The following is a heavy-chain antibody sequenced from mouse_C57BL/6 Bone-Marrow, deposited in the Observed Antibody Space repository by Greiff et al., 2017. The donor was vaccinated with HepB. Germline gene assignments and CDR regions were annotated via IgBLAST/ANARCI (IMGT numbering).Heavy chain of an antibody. D-gene: IGHD2-12*01. J-gene: IGHJ3*01. CDR2: INPNNGGT. CDR1: GYTFTDYN. V-gene: IGHV1-18*01. Sequence: EVQLQQSGPELVKPGASVKIPCKASGYTFTDYNMDWVKQSHGKSLEWIGDINPNNGGTIYNQKFKGKATLTVDKSSSTAYMELRSLTSEDTAVYYCARSYSNDLAWFAYWGQGTLVTVSA. CDR3: ARSYSNDLAWFAY.